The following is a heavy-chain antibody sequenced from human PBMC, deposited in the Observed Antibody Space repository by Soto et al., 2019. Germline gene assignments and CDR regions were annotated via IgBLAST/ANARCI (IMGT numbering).Heavy chain of an antibody. CDR3: ASSYSGYLDN. J-gene: IGHJ4*02. Sequence: SETLSLTCSVSGDSMSSGAYYWNWIRQHPGKGLEWIAYIYYSGNTCYNPSLRSRINISVDTSKSQFSLKLTSVTDADTAVYYCASSYSGYLDNWGQGTLVTVSS. CDR2: IYYSGNT. D-gene: IGHD3-22*01. V-gene: IGHV4-31*03. CDR1: GDSMSSGAYY.